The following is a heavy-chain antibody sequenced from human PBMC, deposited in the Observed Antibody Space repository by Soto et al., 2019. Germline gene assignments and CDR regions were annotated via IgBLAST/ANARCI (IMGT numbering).Heavy chain of an antibody. D-gene: IGHD3-16*02. CDR3: AKSAVRLAELSFFDY. CDR2: SSGSGGST. J-gene: IGHJ4*02. CDR1: GVTVSISA. Sequence: WGSLRLSCAACGVTVSISAMSWVRQAPGKGPDWVSASSGSGGSTYYADSAKGRFTLSRDNSKNTLYLQTNRLRAEDTAVYYCAKSAVRLAELSFFDYWGQGTLVTVSS. V-gene: IGHV3-23*01.